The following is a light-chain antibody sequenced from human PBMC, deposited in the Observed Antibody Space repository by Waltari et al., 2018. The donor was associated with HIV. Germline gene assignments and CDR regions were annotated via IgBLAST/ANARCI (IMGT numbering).Light chain of an antibody. J-gene: IGLJ1*01. CDR1: SSDVGSYNL. CDR2: EVN. CDR3: GPHAGSSIYYV. V-gene: IGLV2-23*02. Sequence: QSALTQPASVSGSPGQSITISCTGTSSDVGSYNLVSWYQQQPGKAPKVMIYEVNKRAAGGSNRFSGPKSGNTAALTISALQAEGVAEYYCGPHAGSSIYYVFGTGIKVTVL.